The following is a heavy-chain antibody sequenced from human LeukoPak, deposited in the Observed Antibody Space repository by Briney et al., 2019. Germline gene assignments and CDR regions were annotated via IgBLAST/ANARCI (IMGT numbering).Heavy chain of an antibody. CDR1: GFTFSSYS. D-gene: IGHD6-13*01. Sequence: PGGSLRLSCAASGFTFSSYSMNWVRQAPGKGLEWVSSISSSSSYIYYADSVKGRLTISRDNAKNSLYLQMNSLRAEDTAVYYCARAISSSWSGRDYGMDVWGQGTTVTVSS. J-gene: IGHJ6*02. CDR3: ARAISSSWSGRDYGMDV. V-gene: IGHV3-21*01. CDR2: ISSSSSYI.